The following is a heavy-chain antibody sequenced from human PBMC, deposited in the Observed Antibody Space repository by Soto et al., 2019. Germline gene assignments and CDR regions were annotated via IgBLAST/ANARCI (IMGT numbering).Heavy chain of an antibody. CDR3: ARDRYSGYDYGY. V-gene: IGHV1-2*04. CDR2: INPNSGGT. J-gene: IGHJ4*02. CDR1: GYTFTVCY. D-gene: IGHD5-12*01. Sequence: SSVKVSCTSSGYTFTVCYMHWVRQAPGQGLEWMGWINPNSGGTNYAQKFQGWVTMTRDTSISTAYMELSRLRSDDTAVYYCARDRYSGYDYGYWGQGTLVTVSS.